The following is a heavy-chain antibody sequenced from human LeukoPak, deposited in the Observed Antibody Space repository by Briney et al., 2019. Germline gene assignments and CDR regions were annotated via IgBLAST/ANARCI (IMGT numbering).Heavy chain of an antibody. CDR1: GFTVTSNY. Sequence: PGGSLRLSCAASGFTVTSNYVSWVRQAPGKGLEWVSVIYSGGSTYYADSVKGRFTISRDNSKNTLYLQMNSLRAEDTAVYYCASDTRRDSRTWYGGFDYRGQGTRVTVST. J-gene: IGHJ4*02. CDR3: ASDTRRDSRTWYGGFDY. D-gene: IGHD6-13*01. CDR2: IYSGGST. V-gene: IGHV3-66*01.